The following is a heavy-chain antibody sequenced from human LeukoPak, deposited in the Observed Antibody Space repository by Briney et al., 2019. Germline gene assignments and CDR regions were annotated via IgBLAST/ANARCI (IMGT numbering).Heavy chain of an antibody. CDR2: ISSSSSYI. D-gene: IGHD3-10*01. V-gene: IGHV3-21*01. CDR3: ARAGMVRGVITSFDY. CDR1: GFTFSSYS. Sequence: GGSLRLSCAASGFTFSSYSMNWVRQAPGKGLEWVSSISSSSSYIYYADSVKGRFTISRDNAKNSLYLQMNSLRAEDTAVYYCARAGMVRGVITSFDYWGQGTLVTVSS. J-gene: IGHJ4*02.